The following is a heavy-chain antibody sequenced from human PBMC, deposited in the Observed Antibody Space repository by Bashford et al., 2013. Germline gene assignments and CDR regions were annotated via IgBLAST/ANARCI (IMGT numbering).Heavy chain of an antibody. CDR2: ISAYNGNT. V-gene: IGHV1-18*01. CDR3: AREKYYYDSSAYWDY. CDR1: GYTFTSYG. J-gene: IGHJ4*02. Sequence: ASVKVSCKASGYTFTSYGISWVRQAPGQGLEWMGWISAYNGNTNYAQKLQGRVTMTTDTSTSTAYMELRSLRSDDTAVYYCAREKYYYDSSAYWDYWGQGTLVTVSS. D-gene: IGHD3-22*01.